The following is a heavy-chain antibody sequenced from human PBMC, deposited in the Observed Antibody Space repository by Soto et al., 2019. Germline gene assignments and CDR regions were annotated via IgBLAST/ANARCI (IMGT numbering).Heavy chain of an antibody. CDR3: VIVGRTS. J-gene: IGHJ3*01. V-gene: IGHV3-72*01. D-gene: IGHD3-3*01. Sequence: EVQVVESGGGLVQPGGSLRLSCAVSGLTFSDYYFDWVRQSPGKGLEWVGRSKNKANGYTMEYAASVKGRFTISRDDSKNSVFLQMSSLRTEDTALYYCVIVGRTSWGHGTSVTVPS. CDR2: SKNKANGYTM. CDR1: GLTFSDYY.